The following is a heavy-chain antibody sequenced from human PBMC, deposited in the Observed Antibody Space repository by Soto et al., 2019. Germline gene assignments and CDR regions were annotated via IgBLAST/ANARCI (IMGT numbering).Heavy chain of an antibody. CDR1: GFTFSDHW. Sequence: EVQLVESGGGLVQPGGYLRLSCVASGFTFSDHWMSWVRQAPGKGLEWVANIKEDGSEKYYVDTVKGRFTISRDNVENSLHLQMDSLRVEETAVYFCARVKTYPRSAGGGQGTLVTVSS. J-gene: IGHJ4*02. V-gene: IGHV3-7*01. CDR3: ARVKTYPRSAG. CDR2: IKEDGSEK. D-gene: IGHD2-2*02.